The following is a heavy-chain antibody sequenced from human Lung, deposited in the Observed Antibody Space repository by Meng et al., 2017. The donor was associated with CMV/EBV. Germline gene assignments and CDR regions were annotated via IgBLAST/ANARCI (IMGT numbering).Heavy chain of an antibody. CDR2: TYYRSKWYN. CDR3: ARVTDGYNLQGMDV. V-gene: IGHV6-1*01. J-gene: IGHJ6*02. Sequence: SPXXXLTXAISGDSVSSNSAAWNWIRQSPSRGLEWLGRTYYRSKWYNDYAVSVKSRITINPDTSKNQFSLQLNSVTPEDTAVYYCARVTDGYNLQGMDVWXQGTXVTVSS. D-gene: IGHD5-24*01. CDR1: GDSVSSNSAA.